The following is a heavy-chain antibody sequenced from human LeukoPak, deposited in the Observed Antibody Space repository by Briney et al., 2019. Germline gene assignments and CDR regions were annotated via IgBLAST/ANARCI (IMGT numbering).Heavy chain of an antibody. CDR1: GLTFSSYT. CDR3: ARDLTVTSTCWFDR. V-gene: IGHV3-21*01. D-gene: IGHD4-11*01. CDR2: ITSTSTYI. Sequence: GGSLRLSCAVSGLTFSSYTMNWVRQAPGKGLEWVSSITSTSTYIYYADSVKGRFTISRDNAKNSLYLQMNGLRAEDTAIYYCARDLTVTSTCWFDRWGQGTLVTVSS. J-gene: IGHJ5*02.